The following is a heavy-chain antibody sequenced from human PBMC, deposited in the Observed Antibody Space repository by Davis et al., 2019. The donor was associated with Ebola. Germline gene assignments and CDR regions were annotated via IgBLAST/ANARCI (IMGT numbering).Heavy chain of an antibody. CDR3: TTGVYGGYAFDI. D-gene: IGHD4-23*01. J-gene: IGHJ3*02. Sequence: ASVKVSCKAFGFSFRNFTVTWVRQAPGQGLEWMGWISPNSGATIYAQRFQGRVTMTRDTSINTAYMELRRLRSDDTALYYCTTGVYGGYAFDIWGLGTLVTVSS. CDR2: ISPNSGAT. V-gene: IGHV1-2*02. CDR1: GFSFRNFT.